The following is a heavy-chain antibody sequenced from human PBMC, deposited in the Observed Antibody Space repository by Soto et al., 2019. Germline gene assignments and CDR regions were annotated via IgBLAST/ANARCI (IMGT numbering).Heavy chain of an antibody. V-gene: IGHV4-31*03. CDR1: GGSISSGGYY. CDR3: ARGGYYYENSGQNAYDF. CDR2: IYYGGRT. J-gene: IGHJ4*01. D-gene: IGHD3-22*01. Sequence: PSETLSLTCTVSGGSISSGGYYWSWIRQHPGKGLEWIGYIYYGGRTSYNPSLKSRATLSGDTSKHQFSLKLSSVTAADTAVYYCARGGYYYENSGQNAYDFWGQGILGTVSS.